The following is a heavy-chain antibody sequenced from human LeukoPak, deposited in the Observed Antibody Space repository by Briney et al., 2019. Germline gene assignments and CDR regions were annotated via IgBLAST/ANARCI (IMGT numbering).Heavy chain of an antibody. CDR2: ISTYTSIT. J-gene: IGHJ5*02. Sequence: ASVNVSRKATGYRFTSYGVSWVRQAPGQGPEWMGWISTYTSITHYAEKFQGRLTMTADTSTTTAYMELRSLSVDDTATYYCARDSDYGGSGYGDWHDPWGEGTLVTVSS. CDR1: GYRFTSYG. D-gene: IGHD4-23*01. V-gene: IGHV1-18*01. CDR3: ARDSDYGGSGYGDWHDP.